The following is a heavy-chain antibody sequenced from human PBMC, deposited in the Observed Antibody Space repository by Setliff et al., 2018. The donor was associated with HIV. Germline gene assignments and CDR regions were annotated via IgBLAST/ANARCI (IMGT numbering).Heavy chain of an antibody. D-gene: IGHD2-2*01. CDR2: IYPTDSDT. V-gene: IGHV5-51*01. CDR1: GYNFANYW. J-gene: IGHJ6*03. Sequence: GESLKISCKGSGYNFANYWIAWVRQVPGKGLEWMGIIYPTDSDTRYSPSFQGQVTISADTSISTAYLQWSSLKASDTAVYYCARASDPSHRMPPTYHYYYMDVWGKGTTVTVSS. CDR3: ARASDPSHRMPPTYHYYYMDV.